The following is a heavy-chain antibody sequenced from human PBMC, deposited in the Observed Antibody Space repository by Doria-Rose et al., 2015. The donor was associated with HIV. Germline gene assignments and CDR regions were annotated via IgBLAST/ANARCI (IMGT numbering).Heavy chain of an antibody. J-gene: IGHJ6*02. Sequence: QVQLQQWGAGLVKPSETLSLTCAVFGGSFSGYYWSWIRQPPGKGLEWIGDINHSGSNNYKTSLKSRVPISLVTSKNLFSLKLSYVTAADTAVYYCARGLLRGGWNDVDYYYGMDVWGQGTTVTVSS. V-gene: IGHV4-34*01. CDR2: INHSGSN. D-gene: IGHD1-1*01. CDR1: GGSFSGYY. CDR3: ARGLLRGGWNDVDYYYGMDV.